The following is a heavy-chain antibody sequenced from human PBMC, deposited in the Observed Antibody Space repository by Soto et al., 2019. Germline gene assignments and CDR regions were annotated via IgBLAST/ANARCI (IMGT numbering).Heavy chain of an antibody. Sequence: QVQLVESGGGVVQPGRSLRLSCAASGFTFSSYAMHWVRQAPGKGLRWVAVISYDGSNKYYADSVKGRFTISRDNSKNTLYLQMNSLRAEDTAVYYCARVTCSGGSCYSRVLDYWGQGTLVTVSS. CDR3: ARVTCSGGSCYSRVLDY. J-gene: IGHJ4*02. CDR1: GFTFSSYA. D-gene: IGHD2-15*01. CDR2: ISYDGSNK. V-gene: IGHV3-30-3*01.